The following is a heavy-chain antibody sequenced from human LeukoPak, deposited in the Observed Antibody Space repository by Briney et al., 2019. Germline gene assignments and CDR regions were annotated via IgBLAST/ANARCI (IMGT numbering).Heavy chain of an antibody. Sequence: PSETLSLTCTVSGGSISSSSSYWGLIRQPPGKWLEWIGGIYYSGSTYYNPPLKSRVIICVDTSKNQFSLKLSSVTAADTAVYYCARHGRDGYNYGPVVYYWGQGTLVTVSS. CDR2: IYYSGST. CDR1: GGSISSSSSY. D-gene: IGHD5-24*01. CDR3: ARHGRDGYNYGPVVYY. V-gene: IGHV4-39*01. J-gene: IGHJ4*02.